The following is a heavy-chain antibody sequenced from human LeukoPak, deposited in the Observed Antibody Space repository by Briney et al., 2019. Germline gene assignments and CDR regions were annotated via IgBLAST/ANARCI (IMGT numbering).Heavy chain of an antibody. J-gene: IGHJ5*02. V-gene: IGHV3-48*01. CDR1: GFTFSSYS. CDR2: ISSSSSTI. D-gene: IGHD3-16*01. Sequence: GGSLRLSCAASGFTFSSYSMNWVRQAPGKGLEWVSYISSSSSTIYYADSVKGRFTISRDNSKNTLYLQMNSLRAEDTAVYYCARDSTGGEANWFDPWGQGTLVTVSS. CDR3: ARDSTGGEANWFDP.